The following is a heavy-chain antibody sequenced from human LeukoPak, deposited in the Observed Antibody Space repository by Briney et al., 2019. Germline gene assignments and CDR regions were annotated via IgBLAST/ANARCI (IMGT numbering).Heavy chain of an antibody. CDR1: GGSISSGGYY. D-gene: IGHD3-22*01. V-gene: IGHV4-31*03. CDR3: ATRSATPMIAAAPEGPFDV. J-gene: IGHJ3*01. CDR2: IYYSGST. Sequence: SETLSLTCTVSGGSISSGGYYWSWIRQHPGKGLEWIGYIYYSGSTYYNPSLKSRVTISVDTSKNQFSLKLSSVTAADTAVYYCATRSATPMIAAAPEGPFDVWGQGTMVTVSS.